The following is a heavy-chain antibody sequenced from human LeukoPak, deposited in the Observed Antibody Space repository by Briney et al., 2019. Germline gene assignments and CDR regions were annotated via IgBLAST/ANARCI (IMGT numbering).Heavy chain of an antibody. V-gene: IGHV3-74*01. CDR1: GFTFSSYW. CDR3: AREGYCSGGSCALFDS. D-gene: IGHD2-15*01. Sequence: GGSLRLSCAASGFTFSSYWMCWVRQDPGKGLAWVSCIKTDGSITAYAGSVKGRFTISRDNAKNTLYLQMNSLRAEDTAVYYCAREGYCSGGSCALFDSWGQGTLVTVSS. J-gene: IGHJ4*02. CDR2: IKTDGSIT.